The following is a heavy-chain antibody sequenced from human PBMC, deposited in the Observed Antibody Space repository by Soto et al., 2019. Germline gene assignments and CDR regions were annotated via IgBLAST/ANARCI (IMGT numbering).Heavy chain of an antibody. CDR1: GFTFSSYW. CDR3: ERGDGDRYDGNGYLTMH. Sequence: EVQLVESGGGLVQPGESLTLSCAASGFTFSSYWMHWVRQAPGKGLVWVSRIKRDGSGTHYADYVKGRLTISRDNAKNKLYLQMNSLSGGDTAFYFFERGDGDRYDGNGYLTMHWGQGTLVTVSS. D-gene: IGHD3-22*01. V-gene: IGHV3-74*01. CDR2: IKRDGSGT. J-gene: IGHJ4*02.